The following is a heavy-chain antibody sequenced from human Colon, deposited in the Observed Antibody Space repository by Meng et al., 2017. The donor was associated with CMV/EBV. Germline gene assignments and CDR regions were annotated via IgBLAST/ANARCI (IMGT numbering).Heavy chain of an antibody. CDR2: IHWDDDR. Sequence: ITLKESGPALVKPTQTLTLTCTFSGFSLTTTGAGVAWVRQPPGKAPELLALIHWDDDRRYSPSLKNRLNIKKDTSKNQVVLSMTDLDPADTGTFYCARHSLTILTDWGQGALVTVSS. D-gene: IGHD2-8*02. CDR3: ARHSLTILTD. V-gene: IGHV2-5*02. J-gene: IGHJ4*02. CDR1: GFSLTTTGAG.